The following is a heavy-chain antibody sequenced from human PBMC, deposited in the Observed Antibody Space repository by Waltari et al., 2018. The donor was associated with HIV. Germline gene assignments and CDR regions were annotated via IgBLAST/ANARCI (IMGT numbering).Heavy chain of an antibody. J-gene: IGHJ5*02. CDR1: VTPFSGYY. CDR3: ARGSQHHDH. Sequence: QVQLQQGGTGLLKPSGTLSRRCAIYVTPFSGYYWSWIRQSPAWGLEWLGEVTHSGDTNYNPSFAGRVSISADISKNQLSLNLTSLTAADTGVYFCARGSQHHDHWGQGTPVTVSS. V-gene: IGHV4-34*01. CDR2: VTHSGDT.